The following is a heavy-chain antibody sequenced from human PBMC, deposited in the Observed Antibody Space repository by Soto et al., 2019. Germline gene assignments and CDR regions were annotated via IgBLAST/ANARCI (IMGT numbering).Heavy chain of an antibody. CDR1: GGSISSYY. CDR2: IYYSGST. D-gene: IGHD4-17*01. CDR3: ARQISYYGDYTYFDY. Sequence: PSETLSLTCTVSGGSISSYYWSWIRQPPGKGLEWIGYIYYSGSTNYNPSLKSRVTISVDTSKNQFSLRLSSVTAADTAVYYCARQISYYGDYTYFDYWGQGTLVTVS. V-gene: IGHV4-59*08. J-gene: IGHJ4*02.